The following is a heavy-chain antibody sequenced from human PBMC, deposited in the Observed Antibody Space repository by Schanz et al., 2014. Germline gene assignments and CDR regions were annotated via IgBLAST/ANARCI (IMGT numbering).Heavy chain of an antibody. D-gene: IGHD3-10*01. CDR2: VSRSTPDI. Sequence: EVQLVESGGGLVQPGGSLRLSCTASGFTFSSYSMNWVRQAPGKGLEWVSYVSRSTPDIYYADSVKGRFTISRDNSKNTLYLQMNSLQSEDTAVYYCARIGGSVFDYWAQGTLVTVSS. J-gene: IGHJ4*02. CDR1: GFTFSSYS. V-gene: IGHV3-48*04. CDR3: ARIGGSVFDY.